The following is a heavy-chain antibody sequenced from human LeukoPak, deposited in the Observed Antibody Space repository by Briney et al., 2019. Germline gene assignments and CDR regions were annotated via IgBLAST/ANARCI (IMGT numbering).Heavy chain of an antibody. Sequence: PSETLSLTCAVYGGSFSGYYWSWIRQPPGKGLEWIGEINHSGSTNYNPSLKSRVTISVDTSKNQFSLKLSSVTAADTAVYYCARVMKYGFPYYHDSSGYQPFDPWGQGTLVTVSS. J-gene: IGHJ5*02. CDR3: ARVMKYGFPYYHDSSGYQPFDP. CDR1: GGSFSGYY. D-gene: IGHD3-22*01. V-gene: IGHV4-34*01. CDR2: INHSGST.